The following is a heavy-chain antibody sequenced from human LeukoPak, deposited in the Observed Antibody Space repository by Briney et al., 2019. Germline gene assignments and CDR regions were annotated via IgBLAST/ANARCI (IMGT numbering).Heavy chain of an antibody. D-gene: IGHD2-8*01. J-gene: IGHJ4*02. CDR2: STNKASSYTT. Sequence: PGGSLRLSCAASGFTLSDVYVDWVRQAPGKGLEWVGRSTNKASSYTTNYAASVKGRFTISRDDSKNSLNLQMDSLKTEDTAVYYCTTPVGYCTNGVCAPQYWGQGTLVTVSS. CDR3: TTPVGYCTNGVCAPQY. V-gene: IGHV3-72*01. CDR1: GFTLSDVY.